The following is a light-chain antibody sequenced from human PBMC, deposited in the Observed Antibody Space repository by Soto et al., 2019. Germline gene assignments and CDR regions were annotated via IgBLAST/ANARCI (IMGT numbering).Light chain of an antibody. CDR2: KAS. CDR1: KSISNW. J-gene: IGKJ4*02. Sequence: IRMTQYPSTLSASIGDRVTITCRASKSISNWLAWYQQNPGKAPKHLIYKASSLQSGVPSRFSGSGSGAHFNLPINSLLPFDLATDYGHQYKHGWVFGRGTDVEI. V-gene: IGKV1-5*03. CDR3: HQYKHGWV.